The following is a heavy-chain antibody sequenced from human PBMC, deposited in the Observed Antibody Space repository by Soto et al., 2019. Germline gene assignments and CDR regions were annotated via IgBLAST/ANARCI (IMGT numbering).Heavy chain of an antibody. V-gene: IGHV4-4*07. CDR2: IYTSGST. J-gene: IGHJ6*02. D-gene: IGHD3-22*01. CDR3: ARDSARDRAVVIGAGMDV. CDR1: GGSISSYY. Sequence: SETLSLTCTVSGGSISSYYCSCILQPDGKGLEWIGRIYTSGSTNYNPSLKSRVTMSVDTSKNQFSLKLSSVTAAETAVYYCARDSARDRAVVIGAGMDVWGQGTTVTFSS.